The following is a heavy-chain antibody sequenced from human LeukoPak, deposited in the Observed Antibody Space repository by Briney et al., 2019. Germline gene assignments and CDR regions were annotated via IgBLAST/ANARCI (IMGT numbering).Heavy chain of an antibody. CDR3: ARDGAYYYDSSGYYYHDAFDI. J-gene: IGHJ3*02. D-gene: IGHD3-22*01. V-gene: IGHV3-48*04. Sequence: PGRSLRLSCAASGFTFSIYSMNWVRQAPGKGLEWVSYISRSSSTIYYADSVKGRFTITRDNAKNSLYLQMNSLRAEDTAVYYCARDGAYYYDSSGYYYHDAFDIWGQGTMVTVSS. CDR2: ISRSSSTI. CDR1: GFTFSIYS.